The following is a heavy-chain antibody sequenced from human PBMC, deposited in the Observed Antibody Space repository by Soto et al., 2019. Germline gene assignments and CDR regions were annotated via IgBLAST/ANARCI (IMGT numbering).Heavy chain of an antibody. V-gene: IGHV3-23*01. CDR3: AKLEISITFGGVIAETLYYYYGMDV. Sequence: GGSLRLSCAASGFTFSSYAMSWVRQAPGKGLEWVSAISGSGGSTYYADSVKGRFTISRDNSKNTLYLQMNSLRAEDTAVFYCAKLEISITFGGVIAETLYYYYGMDVWGQGTTVTVSS. CDR2: ISGSGGST. CDR1: GFTFSSYA. D-gene: IGHD3-16*02. J-gene: IGHJ6*02.